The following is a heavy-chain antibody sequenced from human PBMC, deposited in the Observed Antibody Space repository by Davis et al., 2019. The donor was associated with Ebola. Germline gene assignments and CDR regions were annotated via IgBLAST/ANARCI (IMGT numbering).Heavy chain of an antibody. CDR1: GFTFSNYA. V-gene: IGHV3-21*01. D-gene: IGHD3-22*01. CDR2: ISSSSSYI. J-gene: IGHJ4*02. CDR3: ARGDSSGYYRDY. Sequence: PGGFLRLSCAASGFTFSNYAMSWVRQAPGKGLEWVSSISSSSSYIYYADSVKGRFTISRDNAKNSLYLQMNSLRAEDTAVYYCARGDSSGYYRDYWGQGTLVTVSS.